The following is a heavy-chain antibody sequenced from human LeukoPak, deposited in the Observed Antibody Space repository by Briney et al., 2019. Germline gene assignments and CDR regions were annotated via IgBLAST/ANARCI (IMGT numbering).Heavy chain of an antibody. V-gene: IGHV1-18*01. CDR2: ISAYNGNT. D-gene: IGHD3-22*01. CDR3: ARGGSPPKYYYYDSSGYTGSFDY. CDR1: GYTFTSYG. J-gene: IGHJ4*02. Sequence: ASVKVSCKASGYTFTSYGISWVRQAPGQGLEWMGWISAYNGNTNYAQKLQGRVTMTTDTSTSTAYMELRSLRSDDTAVYYCARGGSPPKYYYYDSSGYTGSFDYWGQGTLVTVSS.